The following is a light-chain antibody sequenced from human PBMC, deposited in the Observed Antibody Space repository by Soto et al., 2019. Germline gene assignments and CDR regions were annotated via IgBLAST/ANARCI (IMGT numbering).Light chain of an antibody. CDR2: DAS. CDR3: QQYYRDRT. CDR1: QSINVR. Sequence: EIQVYQSPSTLSASVGDRVTITCRASQSINVRLAWYQQKPGNAPKVLIYDASRLESGVPSRFSGSASGTEFTLTIRSLQPDDFATYYCQQYYRDRTFGQGTMV. V-gene: IGKV1-5*01. J-gene: IGKJ1*01.